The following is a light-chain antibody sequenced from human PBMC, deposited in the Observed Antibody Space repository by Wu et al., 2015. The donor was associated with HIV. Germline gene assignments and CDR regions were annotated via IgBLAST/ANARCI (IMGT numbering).Light chain of an antibody. J-gene: IGKJ1*01. CDR1: GSVLTN. Sequence: EIVLTQSPVTLSVSPGERATLSCRASGSVLTNLAWYQHKPGQAPRLLIFGASTRATDIPARFSGSGSRTDFTLTITSVQSEDFAVYYCQQYNNRPPWTFGQGTKVEIK. CDR2: GAS. V-gene: IGKV3D-15*01. CDR3: QQYNNRPPWT.